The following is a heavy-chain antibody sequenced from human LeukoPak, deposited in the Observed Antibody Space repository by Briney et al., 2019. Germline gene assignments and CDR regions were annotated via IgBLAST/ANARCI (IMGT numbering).Heavy chain of an antibody. CDR1: GGSISSSSYY. CDR2: IYYSGST. CDR3: ARQTYGDYVFPYYYYMDV. D-gene: IGHD4-17*01. Sequence: PSETLSLTCTVSGGSISSSSYYWGWIRQPPGKGLEWIGSIYYSGSTYYNPSLKSRVTISVDTSKNQFSLKLSSVTAADTAVYYCARQTYGDYVFPYYYYMDVWGKGTTVTISS. V-gene: IGHV4-39*01. J-gene: IGHJ6*03.